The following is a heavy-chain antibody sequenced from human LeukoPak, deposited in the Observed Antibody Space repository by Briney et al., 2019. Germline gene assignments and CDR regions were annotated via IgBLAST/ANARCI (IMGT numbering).Heavy chain of an antibody. CDR3: AKDSSSWAPDYFDY. CDR1: GFTFSSNV. D-gene: IGHD6-13*01. CDR2: IRNDGSNE. Sequence: PGGSLRLSCVASGFTFSSNVMIWVRQAPGKGREWVAFIRNDGSNEYYADSVKGRFTIYRDNSKNTLYLQMNSLRAEDTAVYYCAKDSSSWAPDYFDYWGQGTLVTVSS. V-gene: IGHV3-30*02. J-gene: IGHJ4*02.